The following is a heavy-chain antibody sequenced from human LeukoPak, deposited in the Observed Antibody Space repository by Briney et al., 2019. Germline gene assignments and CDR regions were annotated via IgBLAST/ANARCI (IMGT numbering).Heavy chain of an antibody. CDR3: TRSVANVCTNGVCYSPFLDP. J-gene: IGHJ5*02. D-gene: IGHD2-8*01. CDR2: IGTAGDT. V-gene: IGHV3-13*01. CDR1: GFTFSSYD. Sequence: GGSLRLSCAASGFTFSSYDMHWVRQATGKGPEWVSAIGTAGDTYYPGSVKGRFTISRENAKNSLYLQMNSLRAEDTAVYYCTRSVANVCTNGVCYSPFLDPWGQGTLVTVSS.